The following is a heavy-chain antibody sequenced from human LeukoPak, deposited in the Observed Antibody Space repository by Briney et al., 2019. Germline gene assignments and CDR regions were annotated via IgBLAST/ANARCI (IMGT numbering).Heavy chain of an antibody. CDR2: MSYDGINK. CDR3: AREYCGAECYSGVDY. V-gene: IGHV3-30-3*01. D-gene: IGHD2-21*01. CDR1: GFTFSSYA. Sequence: GRSLRLSCAASGFTFSSYAMHWVRQAPGRGLEWVAVMSYDGINKYYADSVKGRFTISRDNSKSTLYLQMNSLRAEDTAVYYCAREYCGAECYSGVDYWGQGTLVTVSS. J-gene: IGHJ4*02.